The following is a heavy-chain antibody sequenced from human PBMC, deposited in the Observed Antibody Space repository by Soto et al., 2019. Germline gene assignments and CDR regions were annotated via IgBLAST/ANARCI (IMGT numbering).Heavy chain of an antibody. J-gene: IGHJ4*02. CDR2: ISGSGGST. V-gene: IGHV3-23*01. D-gene: IGHD2-2*01. CDR3: AKHADQVSSTSCYICYFDY. CDR1: GFTFSSYA. Sequence: GGSLRLSCAASGFTFSSYAMSWVRQAPGKGLEWVSAISGSGGSTYYADSVKGRFTISRDNSKNTLYLQMNSLRAEDTALYYCAKHADQVSSTSCYICYFDYWGQGTLVTVSS.